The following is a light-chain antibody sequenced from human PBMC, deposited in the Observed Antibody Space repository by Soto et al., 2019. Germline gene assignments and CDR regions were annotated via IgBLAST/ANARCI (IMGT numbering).Light chain of an antibody. V-gene: IGKV1-39*01. CDR1: QRITTY. J-gene: IGKJ2*01. CDR3: QQSYSTPYT. CDR2: TAA. Sequence: IHMTQSPSSLSASVGDRVTITCRASQRITTYLNWYQQKPGKAPKLLISTAATLQGGVPSGFSGSGSGTDFPLTITTLQPEDFANYFCQQSYSTPYTFGQGTKLEIK.